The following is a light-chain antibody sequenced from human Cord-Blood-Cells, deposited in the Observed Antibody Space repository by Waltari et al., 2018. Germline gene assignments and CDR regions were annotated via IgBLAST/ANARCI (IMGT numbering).Light chain of an antibody. CDR1: QSISSY. CDR3: QQRYITPPT. CDR2: AAA. Sequence: DIQMTQSPSSLSASVGDRVTITCRASQSISSYVNWYQQKQGKPPKRLIYAAASLQRGVPSRFSGSGTGTDFTLTISSLQPEDFATYYCQQRYITPPTCGGGTKVEIK. J-gene: IGKJ4*01. V-gene: IGKV1-39*01.